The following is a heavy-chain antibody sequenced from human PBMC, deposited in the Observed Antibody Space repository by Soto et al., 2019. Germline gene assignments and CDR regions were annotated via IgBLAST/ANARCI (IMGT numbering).Heavy chain of an antibody. J-gene: IGHJ4*02. D-gene: IGHD3-10*01. CDR1: GGSISSSSYY. CDR2: IYYSGST. V-gene: IGHV4-39*01. CDR3: AALWFGEGNY. Sequence: QLQLQESGPGLVKPSETLSLTCTVSGGSISSSSYYWGWIRQPPGKGLEWIGSIYYSGSTYDNPSLKSRVTISVDTSKHQFSLKLSAVTAADTAVYYCAALWFGEGNYWGQGTLVTVSS.